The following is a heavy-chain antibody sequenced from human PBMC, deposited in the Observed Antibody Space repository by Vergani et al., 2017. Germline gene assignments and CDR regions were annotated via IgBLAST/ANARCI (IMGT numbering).Heavy chain of an antibody. CDR1: GYTFTNYG. V-gene: IGHV1-3*04. J-gene: IGHJ4*02. CDR2: VNTGNGKA. Sequence: QVQLVQSGAEVKKPGASVKVSCKASGYTFTNYGMHWVRQAPGQRPEWMGWVNTGNGKADFSQKFQGRVTITTDTSATTAYMELSSLRSEDTAVYYCASPQQPHPTGFDYWGQGTRVTVSS. D-gene: IGHD6-13*01. CDR3: ASPQQPHPTGFDY.